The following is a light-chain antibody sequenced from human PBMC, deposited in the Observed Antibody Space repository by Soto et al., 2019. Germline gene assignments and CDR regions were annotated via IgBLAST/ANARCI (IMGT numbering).Light chain of an antibody. CDR2: GAS. Sequence: EIVLTQSPATLSSSPGETATLSCRASQSVSSNLAWYQQKPGQAPRLLIYGASTRATGIPARFSGSGSGTEFTLTISSLQSEDFAVYYCQQYNNWPPTFGQGTKVDIK. J-gene: IGKJ1*01. V-gene: IGKV3-15*01. CDR1: QSVSSN. CDR3: QQYNNWPPT.